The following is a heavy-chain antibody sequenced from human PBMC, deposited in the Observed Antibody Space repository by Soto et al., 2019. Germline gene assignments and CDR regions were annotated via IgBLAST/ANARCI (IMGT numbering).Heavy chain of an antibody. CDR1: GYTFTSHG. J-gene: IGHJ3*02. CDR2: INDYNGNT. CDR3: ARYLLYSISTTVRFDI. Sequence: VQLVQSGVEVKKPGASVKVSCKASGYTFTSHGISWVRKAPGQGLEWMGWINDYNGNTNYAQKVKGIYTLTTETSKSTAYMELRSLRCYDTPVYLCARYLLYSISTTVRFDIWCQVTMLTVS. V-gene: IGHV1-18*01. D-gene: IGHD6-13*01.